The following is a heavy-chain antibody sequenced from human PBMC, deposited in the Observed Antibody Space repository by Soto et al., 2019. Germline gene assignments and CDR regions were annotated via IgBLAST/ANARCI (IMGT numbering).Heavy chain of an antibody. CDR1: VGTFSSYA. CDR3: ARVMSRDGYNYGHFDY. J-gene: IGHJ4*02. V-gene: IGHV1-69*01. Sequence: QVQLVQSGAEVKKPGYSVKVSCKASVGTFSSYAISWVRQAPGQGLEWMGGIIPIFGTANYAQKFQGRVTITADESTSTAYMELSSLRSEDTAVYYCARVMSRDGYNYGHFDYWGQGTLVTVSS. CDR2: IIPIFGTA. D-gene: IGHD5-12*01.